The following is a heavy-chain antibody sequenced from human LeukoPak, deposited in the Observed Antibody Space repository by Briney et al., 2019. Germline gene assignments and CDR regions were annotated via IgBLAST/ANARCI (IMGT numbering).Heavy chain of an antibody. V-gene: IGHV4-30-4*08. CDR2: IYYSGST. Sequence: SETLSLTCTVSRGSISSGDYYWSWIRQPPGKGLEWIGYIYYSGSTYYNPSLKSRVTISVDTSKNQFSLKLSSVTAADTAVYYCARVDIAAAGTTDYYYMDVWGKGTRSPSP. J-gene: IGHJ6*03. CDR1: RGSISSGDYY. CDR3: ARVDIAAAGTTDYYYMDV. D-gene: IGHD6-13*01.